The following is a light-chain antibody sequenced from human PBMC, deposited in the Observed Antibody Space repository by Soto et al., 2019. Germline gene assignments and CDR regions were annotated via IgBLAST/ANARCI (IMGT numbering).Light chain of an antibody. CDR1: QSISTW. J-gene: IGKJ1*01. Sequence: DIQMTQSPSTLSASVGDRVTITCRASQSISTWLAWYQQNPGKAPKLLIYDASSLESGVPSRFSGSGSGTEFTLTISSLQPDDFATYYCQHYNSYSEAFGQGTKV. V-gene: IGKV1-5*01. CDR3: QHYNSYSEA. CDR2: DAS.